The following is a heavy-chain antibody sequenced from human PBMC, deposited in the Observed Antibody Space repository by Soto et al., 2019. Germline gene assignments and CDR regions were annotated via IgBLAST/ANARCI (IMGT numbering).Heavy chain of an antibody. CDR1: GGTFSSYA. V-gene: IGHV1-69*13. CDR2: IIPIFGTA. Sequence: ASVKVSCKASGGTFSSYAISWVRQAPGQGLEWMGGIIPIFGTANYAQKFQGRVTITADESTSTAYMELSSLRSEDTAVYYCARGGYYDILTGTFDYWGQGTLVTVSS. D-gene: IGHD3-9*01. CDR3: ARGGYYDILTGTFDY. J-gene: IGHJ4*02.